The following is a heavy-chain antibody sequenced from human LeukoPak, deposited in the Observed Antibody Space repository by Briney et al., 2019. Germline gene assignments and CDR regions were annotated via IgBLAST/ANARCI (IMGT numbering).Heavy chain of an antibody. D-gene: IGHD4-17*01. CDR2: ISFDGTNK. Sequence: GGSLRHSCTASGVTLSNYAIHWVRRPPGRGLEWVAVISFDGTNKYYGDSVEGRFSVSRDNSKNTLYLQMNSLRPDDTAMYYCATDYGDYEPIDYWGQGTLVTVSS. V-gene: IGHV3-30*04. CDR1: GVTLSNYA. CDR3: ATDYGDYEPIDY. J-gene: IGHJ4*02.